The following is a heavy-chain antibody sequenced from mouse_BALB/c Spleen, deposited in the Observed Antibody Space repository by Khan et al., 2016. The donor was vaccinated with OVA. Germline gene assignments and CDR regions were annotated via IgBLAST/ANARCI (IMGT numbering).Heavy chain of an antibody. CDR3: TRSFYYGYYFDY. CDR1: GFTFSSFG. D-gene: IGHD1-1*01. Sequence: EVELVESGGGLVQPGGSRTLSCAASGFTFSSFGMHWVRQAPEKGLAWVAYISSDSSTIYYADTVKGRFNISRDNPKNTLFLQMTSLSADDTAMYYCTRSFYYGYYFDYWGQGTTLTVAS. J-gene: IGHJ2*01. V-gene: IGHV5-17*02. CDR2: ISSDSSTI.